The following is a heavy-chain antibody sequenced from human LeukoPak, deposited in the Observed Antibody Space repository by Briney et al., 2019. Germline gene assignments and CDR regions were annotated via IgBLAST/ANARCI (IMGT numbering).Heavy chain of an antibody. V-gene: IGHV1-69*05. D-gene: IGHD1-26*01. CDR1: GGTFSSYA. Sequence: SVKVSCKASGGTFSSYAISWVRQAPGQGLEWMGGIIPIFGTANYAQKLQGRVTMTTDTSTSTAYMELRSLRSDDTAVYYCARVGGSYPDYFDYWGQGTLVTVSS. CDR3: ARVGGSYPDYFDY. J-gene: IGHJ4*02. CDR2: IIPIFGTA.